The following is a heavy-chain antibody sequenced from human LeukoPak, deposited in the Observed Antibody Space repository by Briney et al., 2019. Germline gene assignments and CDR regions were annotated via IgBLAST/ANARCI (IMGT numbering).Heavy chain of an antibody. D-gene: IGHD6-13*01. V-gene: IGHV4-59*08. CDR2: IYYSGST. CDR1: GGSISSYY. CDR3: ARHADSSSWYRGGPFDY. J-gene: IGHJ4*02. Sequence: KSSETLSLTCTVSGGSISSYYWSWIRQPPGKGLEWIGYIYYSGSTNYNPSLKSRVTISVDTSKNQFSLKLSSVTAADTAVYYCARHADSSSWYRGGPFDYWGQGTLVTVSS.